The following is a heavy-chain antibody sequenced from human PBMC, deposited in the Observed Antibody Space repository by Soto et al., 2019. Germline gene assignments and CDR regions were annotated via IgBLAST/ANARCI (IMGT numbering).Heavy chain of an antibody. V-gene: IGHV3-15*01. CDR1: GFTFSNAW. CDR3: TTDYCSGGSCYTPFPADY. J-gene: IGHJ4*02. Sequence: LRLSCAASGFTFSNAWMSWVRQAPGKGLEWVGRIKSKTDGGTTDYAAPVKGRFTISRDDSKNTLYLQMNSLKTEDTAVYYCTTDYCSGGSCYTPFPADYWGQGTLVTVSS. D-gene: IGHD2-15*01. CDR2: IKSKTDGGTT.